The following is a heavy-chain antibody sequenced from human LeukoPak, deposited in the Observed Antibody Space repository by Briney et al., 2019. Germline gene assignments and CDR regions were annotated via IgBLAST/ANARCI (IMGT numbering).Heavy chain of an antibody. J-gene: IGHJ6*02. CDR3: ARAGTGYYVMDV. CDR2: IHPGDSDT. Sequence: GESLQISCQGSGYSFSSYWIGWVRRMPGKGLEWMGIIHPGDSDTRYSPAFQGQVSISVDKSISTAYLQWSSLKASDTAIFYCARAGTGYYVMDVWGQGTTVTVSS. D-gene: IGHD3-10*01. CDR1: GYSFSSYW. V-gene: IGHV5-51*01.